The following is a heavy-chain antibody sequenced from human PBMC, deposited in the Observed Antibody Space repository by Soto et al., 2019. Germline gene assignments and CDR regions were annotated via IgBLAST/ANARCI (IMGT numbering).Heavy chain of an antibody. J-gene: IGHJ6*02. CDR3: ATASGYYGAGSYPYGMDV. V-gene: IGHV1-46*03. D-gene: IGHD3-10*01. CDR1: GYTFTSYY. CDR2: INPSGGST. Sequence: QVQLVQSGAEGKKPGASVKVSCKASGYTFTSYYVHWVRQAPGQGLEWMGIINPSGGSTSYAQKCQGSVTMTRDTSTSTVYMELSSLRSDDTAVYYCATASGYYGAGSYPYGMDVWGQGTTVTVSS.